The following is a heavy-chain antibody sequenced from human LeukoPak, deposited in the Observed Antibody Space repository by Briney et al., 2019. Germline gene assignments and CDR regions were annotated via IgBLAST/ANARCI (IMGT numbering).Heavy chain of an antibody. CDR1: GFTFSSYS. V-gene: IGHV3-21*01. CDR2: ISSSSRYI. J-gene: IGHJ5*02. D-gene: IGHD4-17*01. Sequence: PGGSLRLSCAASGFTFSSYSMNGVRQAPGKGLEWVSWISSSSRYIYYEDSVKGRFTISRDKAKNSLYLQMNSLRAEDPPVYYCARAAHDYGDYGFDPWGQGTLVTVSS. CDR3: ARAAHDYGDYGFDP.